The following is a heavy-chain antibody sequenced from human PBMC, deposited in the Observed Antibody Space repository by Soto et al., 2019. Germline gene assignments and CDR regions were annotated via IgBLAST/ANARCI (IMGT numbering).Heavy chain of an antibody. V-gene: IGHV4-61*01. D-gene: IGHD1-1*01. CDR3: ARVERGTATTVVDAFDI. CDR1: GGFVSSGSYY. J-gene: IGHJ3*02. CDR2: MSHSGGT. Sequence: PSETLFLTCAVYGGFVSSGSYYWSWIRQPPGKGLEWIGEMSHSGGTHFNPSLKSRVTISVDTSKNQFSLKMSSATAADTALYYCARVERGTATTVVDAFDIWAPGTMVTVSS.